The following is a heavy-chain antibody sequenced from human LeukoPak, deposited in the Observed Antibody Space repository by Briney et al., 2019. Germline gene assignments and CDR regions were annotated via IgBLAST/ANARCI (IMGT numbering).Heavy chain of an antibody. Sequence: SQTLSLTCTVSGGSVSSASYYWSWVRQPAGKGLEWIGLIYMSGSTNYNPSLKSRVTISVDTSKNQFSLQLSSLTAADTAVYYCAGGYSSGWTAGLDFWGQGTLVPVSS. J-gene: IGHJ4*02. CDR1: GGSVSSASYY. V-gene: IGHV4-61*02. CDR3: AGGYSSGWTAGLDF. D-gene: IGHD3-22*01. CDR2: IYMSGST.